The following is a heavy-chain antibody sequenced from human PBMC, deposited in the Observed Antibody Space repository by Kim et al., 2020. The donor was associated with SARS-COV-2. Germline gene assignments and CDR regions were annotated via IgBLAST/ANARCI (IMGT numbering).Heavy chain of an antibody. CDR3: ARGSYYSNGDY. CDR2: INPSGGST. V-gene: IGHV1-46*01. J-gene: IGHJ4*02. Sequence: ASVKVSCKASGYTFTSYYMHWVGQAPGKGFEGMGIINPSGGSTSNAKKFKGRVTMTRDTSTSTAYMELRSRRPEDTAGYNCARGSYYSNGDYWGQGTLVT. CDR1: GYTFTSYY. D-gene: IGHD1-26*01.